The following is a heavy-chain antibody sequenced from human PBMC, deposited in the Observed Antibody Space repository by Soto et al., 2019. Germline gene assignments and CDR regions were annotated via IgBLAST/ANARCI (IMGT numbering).Heavy chain of an antibody. V-gene: IGHV1-18*01. CDR2: STGYNGNT. CDR3: ARHSDSNRPYYNWFDS. D-gene: IGHD6-13*01. Sequence: QELEWLGWSTGYNGNTNYVQKLQGRVTMTTDTSMSTAYMELRSLSSDDTAVYYCARHSDSNRPYYNWFDSWGQGTLVTVS. J-gene: IGHJ5*01.